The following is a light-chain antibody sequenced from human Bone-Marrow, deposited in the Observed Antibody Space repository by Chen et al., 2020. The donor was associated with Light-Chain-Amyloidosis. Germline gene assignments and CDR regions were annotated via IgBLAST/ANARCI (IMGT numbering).Light chain of an antibody. CDR2: DAS. CDR1: QSISNS. CDR3: QRYGV. V-gene: IGKV3-20*01. J-gene: IGKJ4*01. Sequence: IVLTQSPGTMSWSPGERATLSCRASQSISNSLAWYQQKPGQAPRLLIYDASSRATGIPVRFSGSGSGTDFTLTISRLEPEEFAVYYCQRYGVFGGGTKVEIK.